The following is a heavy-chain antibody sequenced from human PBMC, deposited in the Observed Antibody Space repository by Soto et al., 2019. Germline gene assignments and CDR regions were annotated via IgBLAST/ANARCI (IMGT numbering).Heavy chain of an antibody. CDR1: GFSVSTNY. Sequence: EVPLVESGGGLVQPGGSLRLSCAASGFSVSTNYMSWVRQAPGKGLEWVSVIYSGGSSTYYADSVKGRLTISRDNSKNTLYLQMNSLRDEDTAVYYCARGQPYSGTYFAFDIWGQGTMVTVSS. D-gene: IGHD1-26*01. J-gene: IGHJ3*02. CDR2: IYSGGSST. CDR3: ARGQPYSGTYFAFDI. V-gene: IGHV3-66*01.